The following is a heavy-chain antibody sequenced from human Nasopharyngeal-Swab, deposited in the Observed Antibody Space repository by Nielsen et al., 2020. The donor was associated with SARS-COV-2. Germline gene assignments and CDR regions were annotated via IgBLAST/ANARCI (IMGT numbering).Heavy chain of an antibody. CDR2: IKQDGSEK. CDR1: GFTFSSYW. J-gene: IGHJ4*02. CDR3: AKDGVLGMWGYFDF. Sequence: GESLKISCAASGFTFSSYWMSWVRQAPGKGLEWVANIKQDGSEKYYVDSVKGRFTISRDNAKNSLYLQMNSLRAEDTAVYYCAKDGVLGMWGYFDFGGQGTMVTVSS. D-gene: IGHD1-26*01. V-gene: IGHV3-7*01.